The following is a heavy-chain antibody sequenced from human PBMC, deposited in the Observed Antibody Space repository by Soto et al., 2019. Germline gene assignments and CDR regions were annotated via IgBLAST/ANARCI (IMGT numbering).Heavy chain of an antibody. D-gene: IGHD3-10*01. V-gene: IGHV6-1*01. Sequence: PSQTLSLTCAISGDSFSSNSAAWNWIRQSPSRGLEWLGRTYYRSKWYNDYAVSVKSRITINPDTSKNQFSLQLNSVTPEDTAVYYCARDTPYSDPHYNGSGRPDAFDIWGQGTMVTVSS. CDR3: ARDTPYSDPHYNGSGRPDAFDI. CDR2: TYYRSKWYN. CDR1: GDSFSSNSAA. J-gene: IGHJ3*02.